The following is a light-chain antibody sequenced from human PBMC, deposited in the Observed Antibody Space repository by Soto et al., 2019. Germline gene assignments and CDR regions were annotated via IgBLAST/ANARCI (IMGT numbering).Light chain of an antibody. CDR1: ISYVGVYNY. Sequence: AAVRGSPEQSTTISCTGTISYVGVYNYVSWYRQHPGKAPKLMIYEVLNRPSGVSNRFSGSKSGNTASLTISGLQAEVEADYYCSSYTRSSTLIFGNGTTVTAL. CDR3: SSYTRSSTLI. J-gene: IGLJ1*01. CDR2: EVL. V-gene: IGLV2-14*01.